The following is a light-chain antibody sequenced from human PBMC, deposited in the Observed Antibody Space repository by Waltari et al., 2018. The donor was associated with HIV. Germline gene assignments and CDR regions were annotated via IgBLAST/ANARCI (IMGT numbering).Light chain of an antibody. CDR2: AAS. V-gene: IGKV1-39*01. CDR3: QQSHSTPWT. Sequence: DIQMTQSPSSLSASVGDRVTITCRASQSIRSYLNWYQQKLGKAPKLLIYAASSLQSGVPSRFSGSGSGAEYTLTIISLQPEDFATYYCQQSHSTPWTFGQGTKVEIK. CDR1: QSIRSY. J-gene: IGKJ1*01.